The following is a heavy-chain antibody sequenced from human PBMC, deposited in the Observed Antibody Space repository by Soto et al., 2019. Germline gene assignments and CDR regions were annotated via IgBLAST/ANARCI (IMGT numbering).Heavy chain of an antibody. CDR3: VTVLPNVHSWFDY. Sequence: LRLSFAASGFTFGNGWLSWVRQGPGKVLEWLGRIKSRTENETTDYASPARGRFIISRDDSKNMLYLQLNSLKSEETGVYYCVTVLPNVHSWFDYWGQGTPVTVSS. J-gene: IGHJ4*02. CDR1: GFTFGNGW. V-gene: IGHV3-15*01. D-gene: IGHD3-3*01. CDR2: IKSRTENETT.